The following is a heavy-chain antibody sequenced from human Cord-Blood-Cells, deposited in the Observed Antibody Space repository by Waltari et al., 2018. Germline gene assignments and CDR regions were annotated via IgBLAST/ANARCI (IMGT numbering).Heavy chain of an antibody. CDR1: Y. D-gene: IGHD2-2*02. CDR2: INHSGST. CDR3: ARGYCSSTSCYNFDY. V-gene: IGHV4-34*01. Sequence: YWSWIRQPPGKGLEWIGEINHSGSTNYNPSLKSRVTISVDTSKNQFSLKLSSVTAADTAVYYCARGYCSSTSCYNFDYWGQGTLVTVSS. J-gene: IGHJ4*02.